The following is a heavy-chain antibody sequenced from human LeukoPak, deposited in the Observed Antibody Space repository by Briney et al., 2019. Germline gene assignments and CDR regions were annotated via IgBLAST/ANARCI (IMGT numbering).Heavy chain of an antibody. CDR2: ISGSGGST. V-gene: IGHV3-23*01. CDR3: AKLWELQGTSWFDP. D-gene: IGHD1-26*01. CDR1: GFTFSSYA. J-gene: IGHJ5*02. Sequence: GGSLRLSCAASGFTFSSYAMSWVRQAPGKGLEWVSAISGSGGSTYYADSVKGRFTISRDNAKNTLYLQLNSLRSEDTAVYYCAKLWELQGTSWFDPWGQGTLVTVSS.